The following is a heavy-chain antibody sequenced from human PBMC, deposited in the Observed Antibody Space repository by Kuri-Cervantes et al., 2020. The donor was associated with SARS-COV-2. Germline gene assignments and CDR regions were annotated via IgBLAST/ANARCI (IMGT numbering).Heavy chain of an antibody. Sequence: ETLSLTCAASGFSLGDYGMYWVRQAPGKGLEWVSCITWDGYSTFYADSAKARFTISRDSSKNSLYLQMNSLRLEDTALYYCAKVFGVGSNIKYFDSWGQGTVVTVSS. CDR3: AKVFGVGSNIKYFDS. CDR1: GFSLGDYG. CDR2: ITWDGYST. D-gene: IGHD3-10*02. V-gene: IGHV3-43D*03. J-gene: IGHJ4*02.